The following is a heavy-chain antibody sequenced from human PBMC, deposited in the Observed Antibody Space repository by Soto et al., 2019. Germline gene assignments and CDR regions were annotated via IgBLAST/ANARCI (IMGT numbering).Heavy chain of an antibody. CDR3: ARHVRLGGYDTPTTATAYYYYGMDV. V-gene: IGHV5-51*01. CDR2: IYPGDSDT. CDR1: GYSFTSYW. D-gene: IGHD5-12*01. J-gene: IGHJ6*02. Sequence: PGESLKISCKGSGYSFTSYWIGWVRQMPGKGLEWMGIIYPGDSDTRYSPSFQGQVTISADKSISTAYLQWSSLKASDTAMYYCARHVRLGGYDTPTTATAYYYYGMDVWGQGTTVTVSS.